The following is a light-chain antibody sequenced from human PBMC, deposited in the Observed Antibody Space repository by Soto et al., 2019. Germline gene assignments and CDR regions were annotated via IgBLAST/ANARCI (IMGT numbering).Light chain of an antibody. Sequence: QPVLTQPASVSGSPGQSITISCTGTSSDVGGYKYVSWYQQHPGKAPKVIIYEVSNRPSGVSTRFSGSKSGNTASLTISGLQADDEGDYYCSSYRSIGSLVFGTGTKLTVL. J-gene: IGLJ1*01. V-gene: IGLV2-14*01. CDR2: EVS. CDR3: SSYRSIGSLV. CDR1: SSDVGGYKY.